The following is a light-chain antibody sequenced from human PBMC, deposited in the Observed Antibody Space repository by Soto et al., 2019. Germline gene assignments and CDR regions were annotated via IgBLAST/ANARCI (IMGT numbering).Light chain of an antibody. CDR2: EGH. Sequence: SVLARPASVSGSTGQSLTISCTGTTGFVGSFSLVSWYQQHPGKAPKVMISEGHRRPSGVPDRFSGSTSVNSASLPLSRLQTEDEADYCCWLYKGAPTYVFRTETKVTVL. V-gene: IGLV2-23*01. CDR3: WLYKGAPTYV. J-gene: IGLJ1*01. CDR1: TGFVGSFSL.